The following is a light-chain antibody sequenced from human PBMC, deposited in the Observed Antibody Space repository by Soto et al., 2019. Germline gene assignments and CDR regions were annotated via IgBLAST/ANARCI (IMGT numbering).Light chain of an antibody. CDR3: QQYGSSPRT. V-gene: IGKV3-20*01. CDR2: GAS. J-gene: IGKJ1*01. Sequence: EIVWTQSPGTLSLSPLEMATLSFMVSQSVSSSYLAWYQQKPGQAPRLLIYGASSRATGIPDRFSGSGSGTDFTLTISRLEPEDFAVYYCQQYGSSPRTFGQGTKVDIK. CDR1: QSVSSSY.